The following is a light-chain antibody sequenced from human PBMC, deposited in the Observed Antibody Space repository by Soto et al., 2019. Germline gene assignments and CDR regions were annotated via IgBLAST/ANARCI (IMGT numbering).Light chain of an antibody. V-gene: IGKV3-20*01. J-gene: IGKJ1*01. Sequence: EIVLTQSPGTLSLSPGERATLSCRASQSVNSVYLAWYQQKPGQAPRLLIYGASSRGTGIPDRFSGSGSGTDFTLTISRLDPEDVAVYFCPQYDSSPRTFGQGTKVEIK. CDR3: PQYDSSPRT. CDR2: GAS. CDR1: QSVNSVY.